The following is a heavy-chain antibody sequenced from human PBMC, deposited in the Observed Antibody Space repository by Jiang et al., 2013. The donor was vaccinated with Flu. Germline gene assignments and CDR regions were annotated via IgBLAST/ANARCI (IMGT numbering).Heavy chain of an antibody. Sequence: PGLVKPSETLSLTCTVSGGSISSYYWSWIRQPPGKGLEWIGYIYYSGSTNYNPSLKSRVTISVDTSKNQFSLKLSSVTAADTAVYYCARTGRIAAAGFDYWGQGTLVTVSS. D-gene: IGHD6-13*01. J-gene: IGHJ4*02. CDR3: ARTGRIAAAGFDY. CDR1: GGSISSYY. V-gene: IGHV4-59*01. CDR2: IYYSGST.